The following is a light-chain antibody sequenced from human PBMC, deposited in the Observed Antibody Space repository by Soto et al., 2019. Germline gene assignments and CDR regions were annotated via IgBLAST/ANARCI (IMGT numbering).Light chain of an antibody. CDR2: AVS. CDR3: SSYAGTNNYV. Sequence: QSVLTQPASVSGSPGQSITISCSGTSSDIGSYDHVAWYQQFPGKSPKLIIYAVSDRPSGVSDRFSGSKSGISASLTISGLQTEDEADYYCSSYAGTNNYVFGIGTKVTVL. J-gene: IGLJ1*01. CDR1: SSDIGSYDH. V-gene: IGLV2-14*03.